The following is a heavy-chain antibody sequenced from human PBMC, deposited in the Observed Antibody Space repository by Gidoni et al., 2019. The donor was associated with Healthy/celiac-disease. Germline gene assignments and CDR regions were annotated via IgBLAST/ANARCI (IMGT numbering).Heavy chain of an antibody. D-gene: IGHD3-10*01. V-gene: IGHV3-30*18. CDR2: ISYDGSNK. CDR3: AKVDYYGSGSPHSMDV. CDR1: GLTFICSG. Sequence: QLQPVVSGGGVVQPWWSLLLPSPAPGLTFICSGMHWARQAPGKGLEWVAVISYDGSNKYYADSVKGRFTISRDNSKNTLYLQMNSLRAEDTAVYYCAKVDYYGSGSPHSMDVWGQGTTVTVSS. J-gene: IGHJ6*02.